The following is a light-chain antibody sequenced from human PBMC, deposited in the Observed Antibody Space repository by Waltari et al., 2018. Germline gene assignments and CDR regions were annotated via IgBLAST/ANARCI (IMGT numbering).Light chain of an antibody. CDR1: RSISNY. CDR2: KAS. Sequence: DIQMTQSPSTLSASVGDRVTITCRASRSISNYLAWYQQKPGKAPNLLIYKASVLERGVPSRVSGSGSGTDFTLTISSLQPDDFATYYCQQHKAYPYTFGQGTKLAIK. J-gene: IGKJ2*01. V-gene: IGKV1-5*03. CDR3: QQHKAYPYT.